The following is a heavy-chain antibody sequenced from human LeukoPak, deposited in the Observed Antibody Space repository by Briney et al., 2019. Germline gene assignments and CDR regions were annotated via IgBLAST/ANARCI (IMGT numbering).Heavy chain of an antibody. D-gene: IGHD3-16*01. V-gene: IGHV3-21*01. CDR2: INSALSFI. CDR3: AREGEGADVCFDS. CDR1: GFIFNTYT. J-gene: IGHJ4*02. Sequence: PGGSLRLSCAASGFIFNTYTINWVRQALGKGLEWVSSINSALSFIYYSDSVRGRFTMSRDNANNSVHLLMNSLRPEDTAIYYCAREGEGADVCFDSWGRGTLVTVSS.